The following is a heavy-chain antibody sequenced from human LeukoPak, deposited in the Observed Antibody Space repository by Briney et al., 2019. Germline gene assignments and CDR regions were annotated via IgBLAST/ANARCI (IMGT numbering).Heavy chain of an antibody. D-gene: IGHD1-1*01. V-gene: IGHV1-18*01. CDR2: ISAYNGNT. Sequence: ASVKVSCKASGYTFTTYGISCVRQAPGQGLEWMRWISAYNGNTNYAQKFQGRVTMTTGTSTSTAYMELRSLRSDDTAVYYCARDWKGEAPTGHYFDYWGQGTLVTVSS. CDR1: GYTFTTYG. J-gene: IGHJ4*02. CDR3: ARDWKGEAPTGHYFDY.